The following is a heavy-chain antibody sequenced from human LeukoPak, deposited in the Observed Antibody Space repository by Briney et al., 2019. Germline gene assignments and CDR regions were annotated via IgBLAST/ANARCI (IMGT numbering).Heavy chain of an antibody. J-gene: IGHJ4*02. CDR3: ARTIRGY. V-gene: IGHV3-7*02. Sequence: GGSLRLSCAASGFTFSNYWMSWVRQAPGKGLEWVANIKEDGSEKHYVDSVKGRFTISRDNAKNSLYLQMNSLRAEDTAVYYCARTIRGYWGQGTLVTVSS. CDR1: GFTFSNYW. D-gene: IGHD3-10*01. CDR2: IKEDGSEK.